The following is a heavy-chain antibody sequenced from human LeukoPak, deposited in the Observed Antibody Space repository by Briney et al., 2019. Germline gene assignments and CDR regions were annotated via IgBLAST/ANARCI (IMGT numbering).Heavy chain of an antibody. CDR2: ISGSGGST. J-gene: IGHJ4*02. Sequence: GGSLRLSCAASGFTFSSYAMSWVRQAPGKGLEWVSAISGSGGSTYYADSVKGRFTISRDNSKNTLYLQMNSLRAEDTAVYYCAKRTSGSSWYSSDSWGQGTLVTVSS. CDR3: AKRTSGSSWYSSDS. CDR1: GFTFSSYA. D-gene: IGHD6-13*01. V-gene: IGHV3-23*01.